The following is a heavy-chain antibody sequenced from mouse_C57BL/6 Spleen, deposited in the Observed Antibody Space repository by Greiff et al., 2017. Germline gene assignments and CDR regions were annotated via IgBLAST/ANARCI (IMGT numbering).Heavy chain of an antibody. CDR2: IYPNNGGT. CDR1: GYTFTDYN. D-gene: IGHD2-5*01. Sequence: DVQLQESGPELVKPGASVKIPCKASGYTFTDYNMDWVKQSHGKSLEWIGDIYPNNGGTFYNQKFKGKATLTVDKSSSTAYMELRSLTSEDTAVYYCARRGYSNSYWYFDVWGTGTTVTVSS. V-gene: IGHV1-18*01. CDR3: ARRGYSNSYWYFDV. J-gene: IGHJ1*03.